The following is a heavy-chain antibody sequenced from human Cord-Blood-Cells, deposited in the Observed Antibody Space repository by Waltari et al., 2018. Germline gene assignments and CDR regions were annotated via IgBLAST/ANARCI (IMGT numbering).Heavy chain of an antibody. CDR3: AREPESTPKGYGSGSYHRIWYFDL. Sequence: GLEWVSVIYSGGSTYYADSVKGRFTISRDNSKNTLYLQMNSLRAEDTAVYYCAREPESTPKGYGSGSYHRIWYFDLWGRGTLVTVSS. V-gene: IGHV3-53*01. D-gene: IGHD3-10*01. J-gene: IGHJ2*01. CDR2: IYSGGST.